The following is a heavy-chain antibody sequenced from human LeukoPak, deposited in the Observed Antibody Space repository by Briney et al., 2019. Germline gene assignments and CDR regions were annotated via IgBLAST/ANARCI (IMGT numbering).Heavy chain of an antibody. CDR2: INTDGSGT. CDR3: ARGRYYGMDV. CDR1: GFTFSSHW. J-gene: IGHJ6*02. V-gene: IGHV3-74*01. Sequence: PGGSLRLSCLASGFTFSSHWMHWVRQTPGKGLVWVSRINTDGSGTAYADSVKGRFAISRDNAKNTLYLQMNSLRAEDTAVYYCARGRYYGMDVWGQGTTVTVSS.